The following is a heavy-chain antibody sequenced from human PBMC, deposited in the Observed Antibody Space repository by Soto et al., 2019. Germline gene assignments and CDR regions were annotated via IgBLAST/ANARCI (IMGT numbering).Heavy chain of an antibody. J-gene: IGHJ4*02. CDR1: GFIFSDHY. CDR3: TRVPDY. V-gene: IGHV3-72*01. CDR2: TRTKANSYTT. Sequence: EVQLVESGGGLVQPGGSLRLSCAASGFIFSDHYIDWVRQAPGKGLEWVGRTRTKANSYTTEYAASVKGRFTISRDDSKNSLYLQMNSLKTEDTAVYFCTRVPDYWGQGVLVTVSS.